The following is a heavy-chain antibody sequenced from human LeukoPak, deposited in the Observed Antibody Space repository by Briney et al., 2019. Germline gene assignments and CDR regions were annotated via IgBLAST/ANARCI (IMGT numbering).Heavy chain of an antibody. CDR1: GGTFSSYA. V-gene: IGHV1-69*04. CDR3: ARDNGGLWFGELLYNWFDP. J-gene: IGHJ5*02. D-gene: IGHD3-10*01. Sequence: SVKVSCKASGGTFSSYAISWVRQAPGQGLEWMGRIIPILGIANYAQKLQGRVTMTTDTSTSTAYMELRSLRSDDTAVYYCARDNGGLWFGELLYNWFDPWGQGTLVTVSS. CDR2: IIPILGIA.